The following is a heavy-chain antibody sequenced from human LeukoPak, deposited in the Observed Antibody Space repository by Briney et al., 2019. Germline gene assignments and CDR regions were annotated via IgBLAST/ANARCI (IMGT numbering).Heavy chain of an antibody. CDR2: ISYDGSNK. CDR3: ARGPTFSSSWSDSVLDY. Sequence: GGSLRLSCAASGFTFSSYGMHWVRQAPGKGLEWVAVISYDGSNKYYADSVKGRFTISRDNSKNTLYLQMNTLRAEDTAVYYCARGPTFSSSWSDSVLDYWGQGTLVTVSS. CDR1: GFTFSSYG. J-gene: IGHJ4*02. D-gene: IGHD6-13*01. V-gene: IGHV3-30*03.